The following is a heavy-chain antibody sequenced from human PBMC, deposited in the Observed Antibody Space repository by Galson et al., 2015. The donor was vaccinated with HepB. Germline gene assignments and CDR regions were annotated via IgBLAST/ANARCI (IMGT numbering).Heavy chain of an antibody. CDR1: GDSFSHDH. Sequence: SETLSLTCTVSGDSFSHDHWSWFRQSPGKGLEWIGYFYSTDTTNYNPSLFSRVTISVDTSKNQFSLKLTSVTAADTAVYYCTIGVDRAKYHVWGGGTTVIVSS. CDR2: FYSTDTT. V-gene: IGHV4-59*01. D-gene: IGHD5-24*01. J-gene: IGHJ6*04. CDR3: TIGVDRAKYHV.